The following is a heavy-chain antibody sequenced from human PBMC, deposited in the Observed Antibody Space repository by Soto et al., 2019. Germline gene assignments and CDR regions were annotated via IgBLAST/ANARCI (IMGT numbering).Heavy chain of an antibody. D-gene: IGHD2-8*01. J-gene: IGHJ6*02. CDR1: EFTFSSYA. V-gene: IGHV3-30*18. Sequence: QVQLVESGGGVVQPGESLRLSCAASEFTFSSYAMHWVRQAPGKGLEWVAVVSNDGSNKYYADSVKGRFTISRDNSKNTLNLQINSLRAEDTAVYYCAKDQSTNSRSYHALDVWGQGTTVTVSS. CDR2: VSNDGSNK. CDR3: AKDQSTNSRSYHALDV.